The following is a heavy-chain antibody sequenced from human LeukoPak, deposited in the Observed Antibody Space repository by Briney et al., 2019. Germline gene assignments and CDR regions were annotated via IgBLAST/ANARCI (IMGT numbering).Heavy chain of an antibody. V-gene: IGHV1-46*01. CDR2: INPSGGST. J-gene: IGHJ4*02. Sequence: ASVKVSCKASGYTFTNYYMHWVRQAPGQGLEWMGIINPSGGSTSYAQKFQGRVTMTRDMSTSTVYMELSSLRSEDTAVYYCARGQWELLRSRPLVKEFDYWGQGTLVTVYS. CDR3: ARGQWELLRSRPLVKEFDY. CDR1: GYTFTNYY. D-gene: IGHD1-26*01.